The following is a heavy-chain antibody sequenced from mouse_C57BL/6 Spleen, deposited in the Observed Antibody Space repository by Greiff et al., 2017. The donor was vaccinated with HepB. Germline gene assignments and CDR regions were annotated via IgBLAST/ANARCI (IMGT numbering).Heavy chain of an antibody. CDR2: IDPSDSET. CDR3: ARTGGAHPSFDD. D-gene: IGHD1-3*01. Sequence: QVQLQQPGAELVRPGSSVKLSCKASGYTFTSYWMHWVKQRPIQGLEWIGNIDPSDSETHYNQKFKDKATLTVDKSSSTAYMQLSSQTSEDSAVYYGARTGGAHPSFDDWGQGTTLTVSS. CDR1: GYTFTSYW. J-gene: IGHJ2*01. V-gene: IGHV1-52*01.